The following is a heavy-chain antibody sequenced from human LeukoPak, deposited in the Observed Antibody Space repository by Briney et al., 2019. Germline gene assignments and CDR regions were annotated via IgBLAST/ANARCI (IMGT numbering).Heavy chain of an antibody. J-gene: IGHJ5*01. CDR2: ISYDGSNK. Sequence: GGSLRLSCAASGFTFSSYAMHWVRQAPGKGLEWVAVISYDGSNKYYADSVKGRFTISRDNSKNTLYLQMNSLRVDDTAVYYCAKDRWNYYDSSPGGFDSWGQGTLVTVSS. V-gene: IGHV3-30-3*01. D-gene: IGHD3-22*01. CDR1: GFTFSSYA. CDR3: AKDRWNYYDSSPGGFDS.